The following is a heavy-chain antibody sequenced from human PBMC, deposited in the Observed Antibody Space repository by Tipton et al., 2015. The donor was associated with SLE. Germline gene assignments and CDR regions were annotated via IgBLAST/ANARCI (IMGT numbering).Heavy chain of an antibody. CDR1: GYRFTSYW. Sequence: QSGPEVKKPGESLKISCKGSGYRFTSYWIGWVRQMPGKGLEWMGIIYPGESDTRYSPSFQGQVTIPAAKSISTAYLQWSSLKASDTPMYCCARAPSGSSWYFDLWGRGSLVTVSP. J-gene: IGHJ2*01. D-gene: IGHD1-26*01. CDR2: IYPGESDT. CDR3: ARAPSGSSWYFDL. V-gene: IGHV5-51*03.